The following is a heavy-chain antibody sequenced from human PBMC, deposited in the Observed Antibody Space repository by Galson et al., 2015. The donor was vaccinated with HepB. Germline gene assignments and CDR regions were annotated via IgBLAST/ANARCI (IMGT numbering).Heavy chain of an antibody. Sequence: SLRLSCAASGFTFGDYAMSWVRQAPGKGLEWVSCISRSGNIMYYADSVKGRFTISRDNAKKSLYLQMNSLRAEDTAIYYCARVHAASGGADFDYWGQGTLVTVSS. V-gene: IGHV3-48*03. J-gene: IGHJ4*02. CDR2: ISRSGNIM. D-gene: IGHD2-15*01. CDR1: GFTFGDYA. CDR3: ARVHAASGGADFDY.